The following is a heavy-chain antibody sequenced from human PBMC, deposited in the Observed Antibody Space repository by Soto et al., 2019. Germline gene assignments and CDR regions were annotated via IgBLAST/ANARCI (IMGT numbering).Heavy chain of an antibody. CDR3: ARVRYGSQTLFDY. Sequence: QVHLVESGGGVVQPGRSLRLSCVASGFTFSNFAMHWVRQAPGKGLEWVAVIWDDGSKKYYADSVKGRFTISRDDSKNTLHLEMNSLRPEDTALYYCARVRYGSQTLFDYWGQGTLVTVSS. V-gene: IGHV3-33*01. D-gene: IGHD3-10*01. CDR1: GFTFSNFA. J-gene: IGHJ4*02. CDR2: IWDDGSKK.